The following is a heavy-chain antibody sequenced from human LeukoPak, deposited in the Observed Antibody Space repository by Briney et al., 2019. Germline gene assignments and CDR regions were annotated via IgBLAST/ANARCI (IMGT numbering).Heavy chain of an antibody. Sequence: ASVKVSCKASGYSFTSHYMHWVRQAPGQGLEWMGLINPSGSSTLYAQKFQGRVTMTRDMSTTTDYMELSSLRSEDTTVYYCARDNSVGDIAWWFDPWGQGTLVTVSS. D-gene: IGHD3-16*02. V-gene: IGHV1-46*01. CDR3: ARDNSVGDIAWWFDP. J-gene: IGHJ5*02. CDR1: GYSFTSHY. CDR2: INPSGSST.